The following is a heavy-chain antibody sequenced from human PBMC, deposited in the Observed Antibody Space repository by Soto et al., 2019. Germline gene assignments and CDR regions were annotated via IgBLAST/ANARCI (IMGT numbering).Heavy chain of an antibody. Sequence: QEQLVQSGGGVVQPGRSLRLSCAASGFKFNSYGMHWVRQAPGKGLEWVAVIRYDGSDTSYGDSVKGRFTISRDNSKNTLHLKMSSVRVDDTAVYYCARDRFGGTEGTNWLDPWGQGSLVTVSS. CDR2: IRYDGSDT. CDR3: ARDRFGGTEGTNWLDP. D-gene: IGHD3-10*01. V-gene: IGHV3-33*01. J-gene: IGHJ5*02. CDR1: GFKFNSYG.